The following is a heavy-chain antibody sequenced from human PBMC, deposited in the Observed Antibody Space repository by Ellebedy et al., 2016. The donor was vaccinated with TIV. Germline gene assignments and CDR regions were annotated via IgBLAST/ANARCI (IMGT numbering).Heavy chain of an antibody. CDR3: TRDGAATDPFDY. CDR2: IRSKAYGGTT. CDR1: GFTFGDYA. D-gene: IGHD6-25*01. J-gene: IGHJ4*02. Sequence: GESLKISXTASGFTFGDYAMSWFRQAPGKGLEWVGFIRSKAYGGTTEYAASVKGRFTISRDDSKSIAYLQMNSLKTEDTAVYYCTRDGAATDPFDYWGQGTLVTVSS. V-gene: IGHV3-49*03.